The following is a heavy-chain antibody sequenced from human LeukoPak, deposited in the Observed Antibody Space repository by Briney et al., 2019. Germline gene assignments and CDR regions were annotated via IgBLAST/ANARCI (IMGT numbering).Heavy chain of an antibody. Sequence: PGGSLRLSCVASGFTFSSYGMSWVRQAPGKGLQWVSTISGSGDKTFYADSVKGRFTISRDNSKNTLYLQMNSLRAEDTAVYYCASAPLYYFDYWGQGSLVTVSS. V-gene: IGHV3-23*01. CDR1: GFTFSSYG. CDR2: ISGSGDKT. CDR3: ASAPLYYFDY. J-gene: IGHJ4*02.